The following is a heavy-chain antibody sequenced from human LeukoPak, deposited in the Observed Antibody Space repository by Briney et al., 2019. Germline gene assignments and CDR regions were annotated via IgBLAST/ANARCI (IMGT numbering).Heavy chain of an antibody. Sequence: PSETLSLTCTVSGGSISSYYWSWIRQPPGKGLEWIGYIYYSGSTNYNPSLKSRVTISVDTSKNQFSLKLSSVTAADTAVYYCARGGQWLAYYVDYWGQGTLVTVSS. J-gene: IGHJ4*02. D-gene: IGHD6-19*01. CDR1: GGSISSYY. CDR3: ARGGQWLAYYVDY. V-gene: IGHV4-59*01. CDR2: IYYSGST.